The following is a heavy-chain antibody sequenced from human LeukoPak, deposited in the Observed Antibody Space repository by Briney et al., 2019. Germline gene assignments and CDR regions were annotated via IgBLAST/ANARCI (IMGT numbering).Heavy chain of an antibody. J-gene: IGHJ4*02. CDR3: EAERNNWALDF. CDR2: ISKDGGNK. Sequence: QSGGSLRLSCAASGFTFSDYAMHWVRQTPGKGLEWVAIISKDGGNKFYADSVKGRFTISRDNSKNTVYLQMDSLRVEDTAVYYCEAERNNWALDFWGQGTLVTVSS. D-gene: IGHD1-1*01. CDR1: GFTFSDYA. V-gene: IGHV3-30-3*01.